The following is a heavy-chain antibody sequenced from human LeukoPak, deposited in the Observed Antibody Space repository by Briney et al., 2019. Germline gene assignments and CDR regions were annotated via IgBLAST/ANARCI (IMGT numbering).Heavy chain of an antibody. J-gene: IGHJ4*02. CDR3: AKLQAAAPFYYFDY. CDR1: GFTFSSYG. D-gene: IGHD2-15*01. V-gene: IGHV3-30*02. Sequence: GGSLRLSCAASGFTFSSYGMHWVRQAPGKGLEWVAFIRYDGSNKYYADSVKGRFTISRDNSKNTLYLQMNSLRAEDTAVYYCAKLQAAAPFYYFDYWGQGTLVTVSS. CDR2: IRYDGSNK.